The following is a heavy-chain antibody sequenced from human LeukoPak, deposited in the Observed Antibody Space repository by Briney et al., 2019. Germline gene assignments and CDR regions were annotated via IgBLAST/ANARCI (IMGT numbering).Heavy chain of an antibody. CDR2: IYYSGRT. D-gene: IGHD6-13*01. Sequence: TSSETLSLTCTVSGGSISSGGYYWSWIRQHPGKGLEWIGYIYYSGRTYYNPSLKSRVTMSVDTSKNQFSLKLSSVTAADTAVYYCARPYSSSWHGGFDYWGQGALVTVSS. V-gene: IGHV4-31*03. CDR1: GGSISSGGYY. J-gene: IGHJ4*02. CDR3: ARPYSSSWHGGFDY.